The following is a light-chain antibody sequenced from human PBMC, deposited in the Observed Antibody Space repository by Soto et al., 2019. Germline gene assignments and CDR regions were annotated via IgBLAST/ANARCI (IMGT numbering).Light chain of an antibody. J-gene: IGKJ1*01. CDR3: QQYGSSPWT. V-gene: IGKV3-20*01. CDR1: QSVSSNY. Sequence: ESVLTQSPGTLSLSPGERATLSCRASQSVSSNYLGWYQQKPGQAPRLLIYAASSRATGIPDRFSGSGSGTDFTLTISRLEPEDFAVYFCQQYGSSPWTFGQGTKVDI. CDR2: AAS.